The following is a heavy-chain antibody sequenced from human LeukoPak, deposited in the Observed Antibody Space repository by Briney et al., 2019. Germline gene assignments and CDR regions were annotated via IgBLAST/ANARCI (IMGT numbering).Heavy chain of an antibody. J-gene: IGHJ4*02. D-gene: IGHD6-13*01. CDR2: INPNNGGT. V-gene: IGHV1-2*02. CDR3: ARRSSSWSFDY. Sequence: ASVQVSCKASGYIFTDYYIHWVRQAPGQGLEWMGCINPNNGGTNFAQKFQDRVTMTGDMSINTAYMEVGRLRSDDTAVYYCARRSSSWSFDYWGQGTLVTVSS. CDR1: GYIFTDYY.